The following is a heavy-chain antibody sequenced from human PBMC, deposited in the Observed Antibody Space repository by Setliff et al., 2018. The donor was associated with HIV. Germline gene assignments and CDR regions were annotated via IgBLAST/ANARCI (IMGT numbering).Heavy chain of an antibody. CDR3: ARVSMVRGVIHYYNYGMDV. CDR1: GASISSGNYF. Sequence: LSLTCTVSGASISSGNYFWSWIRQPAGKGLEWIGRTYTSGGTNYNPSLKSRVTISIDTSKNQFSVKLTSVTAADTAVYYCARVSMVRGVIHYYNYGMDVWGQGTTVTVSS. D-gene: IGHD3-10*01. CDR2: TYTSGGT. J-gene: IGHJ6*02. V-gene: IGHV4-61*02.